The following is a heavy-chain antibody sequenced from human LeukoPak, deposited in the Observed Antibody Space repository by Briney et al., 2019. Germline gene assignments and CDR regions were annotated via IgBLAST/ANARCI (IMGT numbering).Heavy chain of an antibody. CDR1: GFTFSSYE. CDR2: ISSSGSTI. V-gene: IGHV3-48*03. J-gene: IGHJ5*02. D-gene: IGHD3-22*01. Sequence: GGSLRLSCAASGFTFSSYEMNWVRQAPGKGLEWVSYISSSGSTIYYADSVKGRFTISRDNAKNSLYLQMNSLRAEDTAVYYCPRDTYISGVYPTCFAPWAQGTLFTVSS. CDR3: PRDTYISGVYPTCFAP.